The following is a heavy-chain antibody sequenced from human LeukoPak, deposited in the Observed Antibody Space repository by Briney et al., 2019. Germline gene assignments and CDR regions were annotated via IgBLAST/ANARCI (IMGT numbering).Heavy chain of an antibody. Sequence: PSETLSLTCTVSGASINDYHWSWMRQPPEGGLEWISFISDTGDTNHNPSLKSRLTMSADTSKKQLSLKLTSVTAADTAVYYCARGGFPNTGGFYPWGQGILVIVSS. CDR1: GASINDYH. D-gene: IGHD2-8*02. CDR3: ARGGFPNTGGFYP. V-gene: IGHV4-59*12. CDR2: ISDTGDT. J-gene: IGHJ5*02.